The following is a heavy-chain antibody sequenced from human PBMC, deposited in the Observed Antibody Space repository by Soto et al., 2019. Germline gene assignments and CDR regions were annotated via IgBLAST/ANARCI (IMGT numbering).Heavy chain of an antibody. V-gene: IGHV1-2*02. D-gene: IGHD5-12*01. Sequence: ASVKVSCKASGYTFTDYYIHWVRLAPGQGLDWMGWINPKSGLTSHAQNFRGRVTMTRDTSISTVYMELNRLTSDDRAIYYCARRDKSGSFDYWGQGTQVTVSS. J-gene: IGHJ4*02. CDR2: INPKSGLT. CDR1: GYTFTDYY. CDR3: ARRDKSGSFDY.